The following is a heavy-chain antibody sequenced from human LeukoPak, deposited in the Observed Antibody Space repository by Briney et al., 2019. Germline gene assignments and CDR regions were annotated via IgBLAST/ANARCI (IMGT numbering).Heavy chain of an antibody. CDR2: IYYSRST. CDR1: GGSISSHY. CDR3: AREESMVRGTSWFDP. J-gene: IGHJ5*02. V-gene: IGHV4-59*11. D-gene: IGHD3-10*01. Sequence: SETLSLTCTVSGGSISSHYWSWIRQPPGKGLEWIGYIYYSRSTNYNPSLKSRVTISVDTSKNQFSLKLSSVTAADTAVYYCAREESMVRGTSWFDPWGQGTLVTVSS.